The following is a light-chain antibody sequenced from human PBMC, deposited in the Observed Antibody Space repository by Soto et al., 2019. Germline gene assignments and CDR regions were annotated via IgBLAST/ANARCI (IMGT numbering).Light chain of an antibody. V-gene: IGKV1-9*01. Sequence: IQFTQSPSSLSASVGDRVTITCRASQAIINYLSWYHQKPGKAPNLLIYEVSTLHSGVPSRFSGSGSGTEFTLTISSLRPDDFATYYCQHYSGDRATFGQGTKVDI. J-gene: IGKJ1*01. CDR1: QAIINY. CDR3: QHYSGDRAT. CDR2: EVS.